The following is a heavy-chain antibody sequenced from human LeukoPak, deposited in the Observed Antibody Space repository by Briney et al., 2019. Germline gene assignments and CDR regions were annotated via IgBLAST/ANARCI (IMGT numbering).Heavy chain of an antibody. J-gene: IGHJ6*02. CDR3: ARVGYSSSWYNFYYYGMDV. CDR2: ISAYNGNT. D-gene: IGHD6-13*01. Sequence: ASVKVSCKASGYTFTSYGISWVRQAPGQGLEWMGWISAYNGNTNYAQKLQGRVTMTTDTSTSTVYMELRSLRSDDTAVYYCARVGYSSSWYNFYYYGMDVWGQGTTVTVSS. V-gene: IGHV1-18*01. CDR1: GYTFTSYG.